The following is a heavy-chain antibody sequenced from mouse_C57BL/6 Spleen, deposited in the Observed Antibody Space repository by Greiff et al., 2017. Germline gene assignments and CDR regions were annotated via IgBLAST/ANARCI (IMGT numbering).Heavy chain of an antibody. V-gene: IGHV1-82*01. Sequence: QVQLQQSGPELVKPGASVKISCKASGYAFSSSWMNWVKQRPGKGLEWIGRIYPGDGDTNYNGKFKGKATLTADKSSSTAYMQLSSLTSEDSAVYFCAREEGYGYVFDYWGQGTTLTVSS. CDR3: AREEGYGYVFDY. CDR2: IYPGDGDT. J-gene: IGHJ2*01. CDR1: GYAFSSSW. D-gene: IGHD2-2*01.